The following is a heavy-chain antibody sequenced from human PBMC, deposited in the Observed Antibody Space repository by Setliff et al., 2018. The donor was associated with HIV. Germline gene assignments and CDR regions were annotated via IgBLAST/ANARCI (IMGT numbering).Heavy chain of an antibody. CDR2: ISGSGGDT. CDR1: GFTFSSYA. Sequence: PGGSLRLSCASSGFTFSSYAMTWVRQAPGKGLECVAVISGSGGDTYYADSVKGRFVISREKSKSTLYLQMNSLRAEDTAVYYCATATVVKWVDYYGMDVWGQGTTVTVSS. CDR3: ATATVVKWVDYYGMDV. D-gene: IGHD1-26*01. J-gene: IGHJ6*02. V-gene: IGHV3-23*01.